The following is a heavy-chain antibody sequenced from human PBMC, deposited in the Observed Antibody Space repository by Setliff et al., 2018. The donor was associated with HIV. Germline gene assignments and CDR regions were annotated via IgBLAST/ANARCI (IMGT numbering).Heavy chain of an antibody. CDR3: ARESQQYYDILTVFNYYYGMDV. CDR1: GGSISGYY. Sequence: PSETLSLTCNVSGGSISGYYWSWVRQPPGKGLEWIGYIYYSGSTNYNPSLRSRVTISVDTSKTQVSLRLTSVTSADTALYYCARESQQYYDILTVFNYYYGMDVWGRGITVTVSS. J-gene: IGHJ6*02. D-gene: IGHD3-9*01. V-gene: IGHV4-59*01. CDR2: IYYSGST.